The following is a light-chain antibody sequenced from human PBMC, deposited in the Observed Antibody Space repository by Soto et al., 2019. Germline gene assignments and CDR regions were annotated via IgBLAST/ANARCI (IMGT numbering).Light chain of an antibody. V-gene: IGKV1-12*01. J-gene: IGKJ4*01. CDR3: QQANNFPRT. CDR1: QGISSW. Sequence: DIQMTQSPSSVSASVGDRVTITCRASQGISSWLAWYQQKPGRAPKLLIYAASRLQSGVPSRVSGSGSGKDFTLTISSQQPEESANYYCQQANNFPRTFGGGTKVDIK. CDR2: AAS.